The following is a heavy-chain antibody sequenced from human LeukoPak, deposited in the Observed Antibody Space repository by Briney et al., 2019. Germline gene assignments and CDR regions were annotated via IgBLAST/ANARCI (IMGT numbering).Heavy chain of an antibody. Sequence: ASVKVSCKASGYTFSGSGISWVRQAPGQGLELMWWISPYNGNTNYAQNLQGRVTMTTDTSTSTAYMELRSLRSDDTAVYYCARGMGTTTFADFDYWGQGTLVTVSS. CDR3: ARGMGTTTFADFDY. J-gene: IGHJ4*02. CDR2: ISPYNGNT. D-gene: IGHD1-7*01. CDR1: GYTFSGSG. V-gene: IGHV1-18*01.